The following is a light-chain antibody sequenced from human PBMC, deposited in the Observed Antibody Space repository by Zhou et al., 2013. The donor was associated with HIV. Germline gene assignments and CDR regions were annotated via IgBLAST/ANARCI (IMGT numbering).Light chain of an antibody. CDR3: QQYDSYPIT. CDR1: QSVNTN. J-gene: IGKJ5*01. V-gene: IGKV3-15*01. CDR2: GAS. Sequence: EVEMTQSPATLSVSPGERATLSCRASQSVNTNLAWYQQKPGQAPRLLIFGASTRATGIPDRFSGSGSGTDFTLTISSLQSEDFATYYCQQYDSYPITFGQGTRLEIK.